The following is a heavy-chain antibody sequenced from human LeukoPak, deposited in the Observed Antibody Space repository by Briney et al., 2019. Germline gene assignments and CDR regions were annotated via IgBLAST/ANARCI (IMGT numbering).Heavy chain of an antibody. CDR3: ARGGYSSSPQYNWFDP. CDR1: GGSISSYY. V-gene: IGHV4-59*08. J-gene: IGHJ5*02. D-gene: IGHD6-13*01. CDR2: IYNSGST. Sequence: PSETLSLTCTVSGGSISSYYWSWIRQPPGKGLEWIGYIYNSGSTNYNPSLKSRVAISVDTSKNQFSLKLSSVTAADTAVYYCARGGYSSSPQYNWFDPWGQGTLVTVSS.